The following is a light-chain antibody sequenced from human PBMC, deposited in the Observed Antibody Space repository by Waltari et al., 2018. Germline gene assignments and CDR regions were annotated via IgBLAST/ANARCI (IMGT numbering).Light chain of an antibody. CDR3: MQGTQWPRSLT. Sequence: VMLTQSPLSLLVTPGQPAHIPCRSSQRLIYSDGNTLLNWFHQRPGHSPRRLIYKGSNLEYGVSDRVSGSGSGTAFSRRGGRLEAEDVGIYYCMQGTQWPRSLTFGGETKVE. V-gene: IGKV2-30*01. CDR2: KGS. J-gene: IGKJ4*01. CDR1: QRLIYSDGNTL.